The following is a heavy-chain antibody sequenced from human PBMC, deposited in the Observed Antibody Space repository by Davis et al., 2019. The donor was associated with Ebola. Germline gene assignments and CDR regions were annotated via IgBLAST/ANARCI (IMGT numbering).Heavy chain of an antibody. CDR1: GFTFSSYW. CDR3: ARGHGEIYYYGMDV. J-gene: IGHJ6*02. D-gene: IGHD2-21*01. V-gene: IGHV3-53*04. Sequence: GGSLRLSCAASGFTFSSYWMSWVRQAPGKGLEWVSVIYSGGSTYYADSVKGRFTISRHNSKNTLYLQMNSLRAEDTAVYYCARGHGEIYYYGMDVWGQGTTVTVSS. CDR2: IYSGGST.